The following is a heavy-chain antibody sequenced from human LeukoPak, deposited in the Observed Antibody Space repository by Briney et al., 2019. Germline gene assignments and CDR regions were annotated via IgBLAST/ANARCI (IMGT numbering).Heavy chain of an antibody. V-gene: IGHV6-1*01. J-gene: IGHJ3*02. CDR1: GDSVSSNSAA. CDR2: TYYRSKWYN. CDR3: AREEEVVVITIYAFDI. Sequence: SQTLSLTCAISGDSVSSNSAAWNWIRQSPSRGLEWLGRTYYRSKWYNDCAVSVKSRITINPDTSKNQFSLQLNSVTPEDTAVYYCAREEEVVVITIYAFDIWGQGTMVTVSS. D-gene: IGHD3-22*01.